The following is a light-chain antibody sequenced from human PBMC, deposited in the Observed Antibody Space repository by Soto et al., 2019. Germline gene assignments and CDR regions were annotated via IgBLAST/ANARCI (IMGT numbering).Light chain of an antibody. V-gene: IGKV3-11*01. CDR2: DVV. CDR3: QKSGS. Sequence: EIVLTQSPVTLSVSPGERATLSCRASQSVGNLLAWYQQRPGQAPTLLMYDVVNRATGIPASFSGSGSGTDFTITISSRATEDSAVDYCQKSGSFGQGTKLEIK. J-gene: IGKJ2*01. CDR1: QSVGNL.